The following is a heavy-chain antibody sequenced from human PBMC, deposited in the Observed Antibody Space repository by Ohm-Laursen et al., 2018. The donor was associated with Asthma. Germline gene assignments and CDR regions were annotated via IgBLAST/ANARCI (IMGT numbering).Heavy chain of an antibody. CDR2: GGSYYDGGLK. J-gene: IGHJ4*02. CDR1: GFTFRSYT. CDR3: ARDVMEWYLPAFDF. D-gene: IGHD3-3*01. V-gene: IGHV3-30-3*01. Sequence: SLRLSCAATGFTFRSYTMHWVRQAPGKGLEWVAVGGSYYDGGLKYYADSVNGRFTVSRDDSKNTLYLQMNSLRPDDTAVYYCARDVMEWYLPAFDFWGQGTLVTVSS.